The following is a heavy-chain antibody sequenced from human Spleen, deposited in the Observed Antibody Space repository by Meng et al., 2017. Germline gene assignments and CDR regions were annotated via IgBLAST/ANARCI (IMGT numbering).Heavy chain of an antibody. Sequence: GESLKISCAASGFSVSHNYMSWVRQAPGKGLEWVGRIKSKTDGGTTDYAAPVKGRFTISRDDSKNTRYLQMNSLKTEDTAVYYCTTDSGYGDAYYFDYWGQGTLVTVSS. CDR1: GFSVSHNY. CDR2: IKSKTDGGTT. CDR3: TTDSGYGDAYYFDY. J-gene: IGHJ4*02. D-gene: IGHD4-17*01. V-gene: IGHV3-15*01.